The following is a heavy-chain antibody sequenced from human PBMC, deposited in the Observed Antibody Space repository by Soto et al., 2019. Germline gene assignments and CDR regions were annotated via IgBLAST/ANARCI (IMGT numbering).Heavy chain of an antibody. CDR2: INAGNGNT. J-gene: IGHJ4*02. CDR3: AREGCGGDCYPDPPFDY. V-gene: IGHV1-3*01. D-gene: IGHD2-21*01. Sequence: GASVKVSCTASGYTFTSYAMHWVRQAPGQRLEWMGWINAGNGNTKYSQKFQGRVTITRDTSASTAYMELSSLRSEDTAVYYCAREGCGGDCYPDPPFDYWGQGTLVTVSS. CDR1: GYTFTSYA.